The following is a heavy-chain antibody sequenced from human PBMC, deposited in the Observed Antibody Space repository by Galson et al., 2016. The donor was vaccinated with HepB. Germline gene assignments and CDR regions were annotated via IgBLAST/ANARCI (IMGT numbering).Heavy chain of an antibody. CDR2: IRSKAYGETT. J-gene: IGHJ4*02. D-gene: IGHD2-15*01. CDR1: GFTFGDYA. CDR3: TRQREKLYTYFDY. Sequence: SLRLSCATSGFTFGDYAVSWVRQAPGKGLEWVGFIRSKAYGETTEYGAFVKGRFTISRDDSKSIAYLQMNSLKTEDTAVYYCTRQREKLYTYFDYWGQGTLVTVTS. V-gene: IGHV3-49*04.